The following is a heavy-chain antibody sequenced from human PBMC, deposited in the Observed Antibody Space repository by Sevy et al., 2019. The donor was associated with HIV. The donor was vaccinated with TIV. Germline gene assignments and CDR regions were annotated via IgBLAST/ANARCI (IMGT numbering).Heavy chain of an antibody. V-gene: IGHV3-48*01. Sequence: GGSLRLSCAASGFTFSSYSMNWVRQAPGKGLEWVSYISSSSSTIYYADSVKGRFTISRDNAKNSLYLQMNSLKAEDTAVYYCARDSVSLGMDVWGQGTTVTVSS. CDR2: ISSSSSTI. CDR1: GFTFSSYS. J-gene: IGHJ6*02. CDR3: ARDSVSLGMDV.